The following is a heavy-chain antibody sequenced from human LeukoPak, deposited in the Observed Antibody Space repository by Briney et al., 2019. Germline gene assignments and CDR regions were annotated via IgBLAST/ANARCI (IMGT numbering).Heavy chain of an antibody. Sequence: SETLSLTCTVSGGSISSGDYYWSWIRQPPGKGLEWIGYISYSGTTYYSASLKSRVTISRDTSKSQFSLNLSSVSAADTAVYYCARRMATTGRYYFDYWGQGTLVTVSS. CDR1: GGSISSGDYY. D-gene: IGHD1-1*01. CDR2: ISYSGTT. V-gene: IGHV4-30-4*01. J-gene: IGHJ4*02. CDR3: ARRMATTGRYYFDY.